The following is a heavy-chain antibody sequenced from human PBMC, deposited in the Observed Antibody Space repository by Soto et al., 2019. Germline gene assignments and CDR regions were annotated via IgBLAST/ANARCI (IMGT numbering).Heavy chain of an antibody. CDR3: ASLRITFGEAALGS. V-gene: IGHV4-4*02. D-gene: IGHD3-16*01. CDR2: IYPSGST. CDR1: GGSISSSNW. Sequence: QVQLQESGPGLVKPSGTLSLTCAVSGGSISSSNWWSWVRQPPGKGLEWIGAIYPSGSTKYNPSLKSRVTISVDKSKNQFYLKLSSVTAAGTAVYYCASLRITFGEAALGSWGQGTVVTVSS. J-gene: IGHJ5*02.